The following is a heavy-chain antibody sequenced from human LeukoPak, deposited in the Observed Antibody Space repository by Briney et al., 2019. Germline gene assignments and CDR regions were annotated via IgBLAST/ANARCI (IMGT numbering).Heavy chain of an antibody. D-gene: IGHD2-15*01. CDR1: GGSISSYY. J-gene: IGHJ4*02. V-gene: IGHV4-39*07. Sequence: SETLSLTCTVSGGSISSYYWGWVRQPPGKGLEWIGSIYYSGSTYYNPSLKSRVTISVDTSKNQFSLKLSSVTAADTAVYYCARGGYCSGGSCYLGIPFDYWGQGTLVTVSS. CDR2: IYYSGST. CDR3: ARGGYCSGGSCYLGIPFDY.